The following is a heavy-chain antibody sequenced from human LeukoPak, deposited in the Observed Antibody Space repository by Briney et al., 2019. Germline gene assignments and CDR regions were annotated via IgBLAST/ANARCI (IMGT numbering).Heavy chain of an antibody. J-gene: IGHJ4*02. CDR3: ARVSSYCSSTSCTGDY. Sequence: GGSLRLSCAASGFTFSSYSLNWVLQAPGKGLEWVSSISSSSSYIYYADSVKGRFTISRDNAKNSLYLQMNSLRAEDTAVYYCARVSSYCSSTSCTGDYWGQGTLVTVSS. CDR2: ISSSSSYI. V-gene: IGHV3-21*01. CDR1: GFTFSSYS. D-gene: IGHD2-2*01.